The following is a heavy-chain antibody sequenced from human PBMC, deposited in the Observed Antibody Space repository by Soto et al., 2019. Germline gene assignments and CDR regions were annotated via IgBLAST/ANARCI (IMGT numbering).Heavy chain of an antibody. J-gene: IGHJ5*02. Sequence: QLVESGGGLVQPGGSLRLTCAGSGFAFSGYWMSWVRQAPWKGLEWVASIEDNGSEKYYVDSVKGRFTISRDNAKNSLFLKMNSLGAEDTAVYYCARGQGWLDPWGQGTLVTVSS. V-gene: IGHV3-7*01. CDR1: GFAFSGYW. CDR2: IEDNGSEK. CDR3: ARGQGWLDP.